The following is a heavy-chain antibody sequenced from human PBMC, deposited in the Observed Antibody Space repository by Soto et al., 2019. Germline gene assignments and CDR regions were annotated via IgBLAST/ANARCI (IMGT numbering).Heavy chain of an antibody. D-gene: IGHD4-17*01. CDR2: IIPILGIA. CDR1: GGTFSSYT. CDR3: AREVTVPYGYFDL. Sequence: QVQLVQSGAEVKKPESSVKVSCKASGGTFSSYTISWVRQAPGQGLEWMGRIIPILGIANYTQKFQGRVTITADKSTSTAYMELSSLRSEDTAVYYCAREVTVPYGYFDLWGRGTLVTVSS. J-gene: IGHJ2*01. V-gene: IGHV1-69*08.